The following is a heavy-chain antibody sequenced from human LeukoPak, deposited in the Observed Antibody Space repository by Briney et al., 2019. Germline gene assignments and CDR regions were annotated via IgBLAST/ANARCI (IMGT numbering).Heavy chain of an antibody. V-gene: IGHV3-23*01. D-gene: IGHD1-14*01. CDR1: GFTFSNFD. CDR3: AKGPPLGY. J-gene: IGHJ4*02. CDR2: ISESGSNST. Sequence: SGGSLRLSCAASGFTFSNFDMSWVRQAPGKGLEWVSSISESGSNSTFYADSVKGRFTISRDNSKNTLYLQMNSLRAEDTALYHCAKGPPLGYWGQGTLVTVSS.